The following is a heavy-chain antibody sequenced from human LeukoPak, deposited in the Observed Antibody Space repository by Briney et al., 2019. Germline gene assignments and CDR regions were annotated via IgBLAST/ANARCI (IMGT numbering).Heavy chain of an antibody. J-gene: IGHJ4*02. CDR1: GFTFSSYA. D-gene: IGHD2-15*01. Sequence: GGSLRLSCAASGFTFSSYAMSWVRQAPGKGLEWVSAITGSGGSAYYADSVKGRFTISRDNSKNTLYLQMNSLRAEDTAVYYCAKDRSSSSCYDHWGQGTLVTVSS. V-gene: IGHV3-23*01. CDR2: ITGSGGSA. CDR3: AKDRSSSSCYDH.